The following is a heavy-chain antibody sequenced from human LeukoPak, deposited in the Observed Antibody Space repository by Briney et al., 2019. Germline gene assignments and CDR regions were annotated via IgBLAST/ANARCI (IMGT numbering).Heavy chain of an antibody. V-gene: IGHV3-7*04. CDR3: ARAVNYDFWSGPDTYYFNY. CDR2: IKQDGSEK. Sequence: GGSLRLSCAAAGFTFSSYWMSWVRQAPGKGLEWVANIKQDGSEKYYVDSVKGRFTISRDNAKNSLYLQMNSLRAEDTAVYYCARAVNYDFWSGPDTYYFNYWGQGTLVTVSS. J-gene: IGHJ4*02. D-gene: IGHD3-3*01. CDR1: GFTFSSYW.